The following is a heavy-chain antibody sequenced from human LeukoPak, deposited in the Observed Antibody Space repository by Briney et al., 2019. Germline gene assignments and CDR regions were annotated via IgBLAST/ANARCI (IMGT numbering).Heavy chain of an antibody. D-gene: IGHD1-26*01. Sequence: GESLKISCKGSGYSFTSYWIGWVRQMPGKGLEWMGIIYPGDPDTRYSPSFQGQVTISADKSISAAYLQWSSLKASDTAMYYCARSVSGSYYWFDPWGQGTLVTVSS. CDR3: ARSVSGSYYWFDP. V-gene: IGHV5-51*01. CDR1: GYSFTSYW. CDR2: IYPGDPDT. J-gene: IGHJ5*02.